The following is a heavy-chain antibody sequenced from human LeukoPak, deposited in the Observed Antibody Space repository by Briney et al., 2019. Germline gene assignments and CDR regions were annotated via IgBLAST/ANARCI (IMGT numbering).Heavy chain of an antibody. Sequence: WASVKVSCKASGYTFSTYGITWVRQARGQGLEWMGWISGHQGNTKYAQNFQGRVTMTIDTSTSTAYMDLRSLRSDDTAIYFCARCDLATITAGPFEYWGQGTLVAVSS. V-gene: IGHV1-18*01. D-gene: IGHD5-12*01. J-gene: IGHJ4*02. CDR2: ISGHQGNT. CDR1: GYTFSTYG. CDR3: ARCDLATITAGPFEY.